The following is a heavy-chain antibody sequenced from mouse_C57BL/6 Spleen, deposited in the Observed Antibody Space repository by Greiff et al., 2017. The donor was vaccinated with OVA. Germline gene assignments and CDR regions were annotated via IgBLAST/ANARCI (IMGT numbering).Heavy chain of an antibody. Sequence: VQLQQPGAELVKPGASVKMSCKASGYTFTSYWITWVKQRPGQGLEWIGDIYPGSGSTNYNEKFKSKATLTVDTSSSPAYMQLRSLTSEDSAVYYCARLRLLLRTMDYWGQGTSVTVSS. CDR3: ARLRLLLRTMDY. CDR2: IYPGSGST. D-gene: IGHD1-1*01. V-gene: IGHV1-55*01. CDR1: GYTFTSYW. J-gene: IGHJ4*01.